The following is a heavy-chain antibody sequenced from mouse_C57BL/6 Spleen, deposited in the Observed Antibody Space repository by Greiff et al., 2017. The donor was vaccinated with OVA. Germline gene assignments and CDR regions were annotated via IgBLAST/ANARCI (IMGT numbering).Heavy chain of an antibody. V-gene: IGHV5-17*03. CDR1: GFTFSDYG. Sequence: EVQGVESGGGLVKPGGSLKLSCAASGFTFSDYGMHWVRQAPEKGLEWVAYISSGSSTIYYADTVKGRFTISRDNAKNTLFLQMSRLKSEDTAMYYCARGDYYGSSYNYFDYWGQGTTLTVSS. J-gene: IGHJ2*01. D-gene: IGHD1-1*01. CDR2: ISSGSSTI. CDR3: ARGDYYGSSYNYFDY.